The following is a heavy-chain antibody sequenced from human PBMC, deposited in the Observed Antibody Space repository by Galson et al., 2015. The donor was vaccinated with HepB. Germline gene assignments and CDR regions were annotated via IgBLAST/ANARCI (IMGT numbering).Heavy chain of an antibody. CDR3: ARGSSSWYEARWFDP. J-gene: IGHJ5*02. V-gene: IGHV5-10-1*01. CDR1: GYSFTSYW. CDR2: IDPSDSYT. Sequence: QSGAEVKKPGESLRISCKGSGYSFTSYWISWVRQMPGKGLEWMGRIDPSDSYTNYSPSFQGHVTISADKPISTAYLQWSSLKASDTAMYYCARGSSSWYEARWFDPWGQGTLVTVSS. D-gene: IGHD6-13*01.